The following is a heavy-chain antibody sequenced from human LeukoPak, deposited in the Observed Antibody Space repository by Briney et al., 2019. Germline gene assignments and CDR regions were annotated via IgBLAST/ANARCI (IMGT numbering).Heavy chain of an antibody. D-gene: IGHD3-10*01. CDR3: VKDRTGTYTLDY. CDR1: GFTFSDYS. V-gene: IGHV3-48*01. J-gene: IGHJ4*02. Sequence: GGSLRLSCAASGFTFSDYSMNWVRQAPGKGLEWVSYISSSSSTVYYADSVKGRFTISRDNSKNTLNLQMNSLRAEDTAVYYCVKDRTGTYTLDYWGQGTLVTVSS. CDR2: ISSSSSTV.